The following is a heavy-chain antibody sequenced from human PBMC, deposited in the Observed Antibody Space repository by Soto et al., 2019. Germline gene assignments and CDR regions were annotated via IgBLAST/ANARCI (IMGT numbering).Heavy chain of an antibody. Sequence: ASVKVSCKASGYTFTSYGISWVRQAPGQGLEWMGWISAYNGNTNYAQKLQGRVTMTTDTSTSTAYMELRSLRSDDTAVYYCARDLPWDYYGSGSYSDDAFDIWGQGTMVTVSS. J-gene: IGHJ3*02. CDR2: ISAYNGNT. D-gene: IGHD3-10*01. V-gene: IGHV1-18*01. CDR1: GYTFTSYG. CDR3: ARDLPWDYYGSGSYSDDAFDI.